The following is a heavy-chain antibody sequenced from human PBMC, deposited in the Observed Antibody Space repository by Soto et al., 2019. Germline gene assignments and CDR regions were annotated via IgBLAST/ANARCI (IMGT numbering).Heavy chain of an antibody. CDR3: ARDRQGYGGYLDAFDI. CDR1: GGSISSGGYY. Sequence: SETLSLTCTVSGGSISSGGYYWSWIRQHPGKGLEWIGYIYYSGSTYYNPSLKSRVTISVDTSKNQFSLKLSSVTAADTAVYYCARDRQGYGGYLDAFDIWGQGTMVTVSS. D-gene: IGHD4-17*01. CDR2: IYYSGST. J-gene: IGHJ3*02. V-gene: IGHV4-31*03.